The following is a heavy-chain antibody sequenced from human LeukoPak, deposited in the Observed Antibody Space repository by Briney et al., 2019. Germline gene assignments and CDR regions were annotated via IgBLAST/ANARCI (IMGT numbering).Heavy chain of an antibody. J-gene: IGHJ4*02. CDR1: GFTFDDYG. CDR2: INWNGGST. D-gene: IGHD3-16*02. CDR3: AREVRSDYDYVWGSYRPPTPYFDY. Sequence: GGSLRLSCAASGFTFDDYGMSWVRQAPGKGLEWVSGINWNGGSTGYADSVKGRFTISRDNAKNSLYLQVNSLRAEDTALYYCAREVRSDYDYVWGSYRPPTPYFDYWGQGTLVTVSS. V-gene: IGHV3-20*04.